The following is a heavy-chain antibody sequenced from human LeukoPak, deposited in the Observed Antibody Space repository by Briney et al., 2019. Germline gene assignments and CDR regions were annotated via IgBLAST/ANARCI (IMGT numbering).Heavy chain of an antibody. D-gene: IGHD2-8*01. CDR3: ARDRACSNGVCSYFDY. CDR1: GGSIGSSSNDY. Sequence: PSETLSLTCSVSGGSIGSSSNDYWTWIRQPPGKGLEWIGSIYYSGSTWYNPSLKSRVTVSADTSKNQFSLKLTSVTAADTAVYYCARDRACSNGVCSYFDYWGQGTVVTVSS. CDR2: IYYSGST. V-gene: IGHV4-39*01. J-gene: IGHJ4*02.